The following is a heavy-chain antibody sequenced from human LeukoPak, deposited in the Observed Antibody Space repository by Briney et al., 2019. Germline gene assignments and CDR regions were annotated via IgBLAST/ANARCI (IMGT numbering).Heavy chain of an antibody. Sequence: GGSLRLSCAASGFTFSSYAMSWVRQTPGQGLEWVSAISGSGGSTYYADSVKGRFTISRDNSKNTLYLQMNSLRAEDTAVYYCAKLDCSSTSCYTYRSFFYFDYWGQGTLVTVSS. D-gene: IGHD2-2*02. CDR1: GFTFSSYA. J-gene: IGHJ4*02. V-gene: IGHV3-23*01. CDR3: AKLDCSSTSCYTYRSFFYFDY. CDR2: ISGSGGST.